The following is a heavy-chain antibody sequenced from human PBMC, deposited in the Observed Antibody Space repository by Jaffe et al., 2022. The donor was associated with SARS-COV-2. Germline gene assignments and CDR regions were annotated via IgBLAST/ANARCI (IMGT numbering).Heavy chain of an antibody. J-gene: IGHJ3*02. V-gene: IGHV3-23*01. CDR3: AKVQWSTTDAFDI. Sequence: EEQLLESGGGLVQPGGSLRLSCAASGFLFSSYAMRWVRQAPGKGLEWVSGISGSGDSTYYADSVKGRFTISRDNSQNTLYLQMNSLRAEDTAVYYCAKVQWSTTDAFDIWGQGTMVTVSS. D-gene: IGHD2-15*01. CDR2: ISGSGDST. CDR1: GFLFSSYA.